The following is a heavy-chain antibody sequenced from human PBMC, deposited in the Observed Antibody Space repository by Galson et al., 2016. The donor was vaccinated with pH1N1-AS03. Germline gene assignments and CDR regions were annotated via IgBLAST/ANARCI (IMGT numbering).Heavy chain of an antibody. CDR1: GYTFSGYY. J-gene: IGHJ4*02. CDR2: INVNSGAT. CDR3: ARRGPVAGVDY. D-gene: IGHD6-19*01. Sequence: SVKVSCKASGYTFSGYYIHWVRQAPGQGLEWMGWINVNSGATTYMQKSQGRVTMTRDTSISTAYMELNTLTSEDTAVYYCARRGPVAGVDYWGQGTLVTVSS. V-gene: IGHV1-2*02.